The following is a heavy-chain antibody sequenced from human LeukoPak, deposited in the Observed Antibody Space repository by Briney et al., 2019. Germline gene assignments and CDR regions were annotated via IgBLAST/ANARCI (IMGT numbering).Heavy chain of an antibody. J-gene: IGHJ5*02. CDR2: VYHSGTT. V-gene: IGHV4-4*02. Sequence: SETLSLTCAVSGGSIKSNNWWSWVRQPPGKGLEWIGDVYHSGTTNYNSALKSRVTISVDKSKNQFSLEVNSVTAADTAVYYCAGRRPWFDPWGQGVLVTVSS. CDR1: GGSIKSNNW. CDR3: AGRRPWFDP.